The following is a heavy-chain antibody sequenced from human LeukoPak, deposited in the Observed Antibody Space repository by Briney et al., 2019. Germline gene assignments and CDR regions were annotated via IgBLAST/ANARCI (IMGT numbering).Heavy chain of an antibody. CDR1: GFTFSSYG. D-gene: IGHD3-3*01. CDR2: IRYDGSNK. J-gene: IGHJ4*02. Sequence: GGSLRLSCAASGFTFSSYGMHWVRQAPGKGLEGVAFIRYDGSNKYYADSVKGRFTISRDNSKNTLYLQMNSLRAEDTAVYYCAKDLGYDFWSGPNYWGQGTLVTVSS. V-gene: IGHV3-30*02. CDR3: AKDLGYDFWSGPNY.